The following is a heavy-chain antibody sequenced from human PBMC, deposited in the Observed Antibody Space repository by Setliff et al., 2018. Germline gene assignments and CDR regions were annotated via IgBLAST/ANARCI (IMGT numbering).Heavy chain of an antibody. CDR1: GFTFSDYY. D-gene: IGHD2-15*01. J-gene: IGHJ4*02. CDR2: LKSDGSST. CDR3: AKMVGGSRSSGSCYFDY. V-gene: IGHV3-23*01. Sequence: QPGGSLRLSCAASGFTFSDYYMSWIRQAPGKGLEWVSRLKSDGSSTLYAESVQGRFTISRDNSKNTLYLQMNSLRAEDTAIYYCAKMVGGSRSSGSCYFDYWGQGTLVTVSS.